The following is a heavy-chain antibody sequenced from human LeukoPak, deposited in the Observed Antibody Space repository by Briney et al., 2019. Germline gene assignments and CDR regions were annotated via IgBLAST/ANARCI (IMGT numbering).Heavy chain of an antibody. CDR3: ARQTMVSSRGFDP. V-gene: IGHV5-51*01. Sequence: GESLKISCKGSGYSFTSYWIGWVRQMPGKGLEWMGIIYPGDPDTRYSPSFQGQVTISADKSISTAYLQWSSLKASDTAMYYCARQTMVSSRGFDPWGQGTLVTVSS. CDR1: GYSFTSYW. CDR2: IYPGDPDT. D-gene: IGHD3-10*01. J-gene: IGHJ5*02.